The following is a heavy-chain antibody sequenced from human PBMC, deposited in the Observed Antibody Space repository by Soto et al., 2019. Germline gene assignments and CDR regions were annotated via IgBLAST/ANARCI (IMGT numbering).Heavy chain of an antibody. Sequence: GGSLRLSCAASGFTFSSYGMHWVRQAPGKGLEWVAVISYDGSNKYYADSVKGRFTISRDNSKNTLYLQMNSLRAEDTAVYYCAKALGDFTLTHDDAFDIWGQGTMVTVSS. CDR1: GFTFSSYG. J-gene: IGHJ3*02. V-gene: IGHV3-30*18. CDR2: ISYDGSNK. D-gene: IGHD3-3*01. CDR3: AKALGDFTLTHDDAFDI.